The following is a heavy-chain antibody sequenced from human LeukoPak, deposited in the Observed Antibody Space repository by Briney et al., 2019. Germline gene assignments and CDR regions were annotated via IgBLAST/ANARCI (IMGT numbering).Heavy chain of an antibody. CDR3: AKVYDSSGYHYYYYYYMDV. CDR1: GYTFTGYY. D-gene: IGHD3-22*01. J-gene: IGHJ6*03. V-gene: IGHV1-69*06. CDR2: IIPIFGTA. Sequence: GASVKVSCKASGYTFTGYYMHWVRQAPGQGLEWMGGIIPIFGTANYAQKFQGRVTITADKSTSTAYMELSSLRSEDTAVYYCAKVYDSSGYHYYYYYYMDVWGKGTTVTISS.